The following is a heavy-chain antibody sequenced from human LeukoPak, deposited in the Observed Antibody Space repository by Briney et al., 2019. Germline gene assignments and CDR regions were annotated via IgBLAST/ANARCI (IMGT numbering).Heavy chain of an antibody. Sequence: ASVKVPCKASGYTFTSYGISWVRQAPGQGLEWMGWISAYNGNTNYAQKLQGRVTMTTDTSTSTAYMELRSLRSDDTAVYYCARASGTVFAVGIMVFDFWGQGTLVTVSS. D-gene: IGHD3-3*01. CDR3: ARASGTVFAVGIMVFDF. CDR1: GYTFTSYG. CDR2: ISAYNGNT. V-gene: IGHV1-18*01. J-gene: IGHJ4*02.